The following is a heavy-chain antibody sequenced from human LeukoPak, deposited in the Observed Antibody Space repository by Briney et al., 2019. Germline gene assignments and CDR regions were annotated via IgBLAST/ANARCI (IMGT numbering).Heavy chain of an antibody. D-gene: IGHD3-16*02. CDR1: GYTFTSYD. CDR3: ARGPSRGWGSYRYTGLDY. CDR2: MNPNSGNT. V-gene: IGHV1-8*01. J-gene: IGHJ4*02. Sequence: GASVKASCKASGYTFTSYDINWVRQATGQGLEWMGWMNPNSGNTGYAQKFQGRVTMTRNTSISTAYMELSSLRSEDTAVYYCARGPSRGWGSYRYTGLDYWGQGTLVTVSS.